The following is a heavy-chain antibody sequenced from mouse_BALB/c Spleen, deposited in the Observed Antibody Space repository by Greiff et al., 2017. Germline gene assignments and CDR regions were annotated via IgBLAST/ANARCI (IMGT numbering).Heavy chain of an antibody. CDR3: ARGELTESYAMDY. Sequence: VQLQQTGPELVKPGASVKISCKASGYSFTDYIMLWVKQSHGKSLEWIGNINPYYGSTSYNLKFKGKATLTVDKSSSTAYMQLNSLTSEDSAVYYCARGELTESYAMDYWGQGTSVTVSS. CDR2: INPYYGST. J-gene: IGHJ4*01. CDR1: GYSFTDYI. D-gene: IGHD4-1*01. V-gene: IGHV1-39*01.